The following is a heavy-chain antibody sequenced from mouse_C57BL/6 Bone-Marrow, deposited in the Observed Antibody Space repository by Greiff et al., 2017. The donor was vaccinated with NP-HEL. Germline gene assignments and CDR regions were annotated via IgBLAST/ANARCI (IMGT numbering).Heavy chain of an antibody. CDR2: ISSGGSYT. D-gene: IGHD1-1*01. J-gene: IGHJ2*01. Sequence: EVNVVESGGDLVKPGGSLKLSCAASGFTFSSYGMSWVRQTPDKRLEWVATISSGGSYTYYPDSVKGRFTISRDNAKNTLYLQMSSLKSEDTAMYYCARLHYYGSSYDWGQGTTLTVSS. V-gene: IGHV5-6*01. CDR1: GFTFSSYG. CDR3: ARLHYYGSSYD.